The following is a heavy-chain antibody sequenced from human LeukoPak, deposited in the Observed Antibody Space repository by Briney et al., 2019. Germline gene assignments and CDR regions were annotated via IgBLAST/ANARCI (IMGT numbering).Heavy chain of an antibody. D-gene: IGHD4-17*01. Sequence: GGSLRLSCAASGFTFNNYTMHWVRQAPGKGLEWVSLISWDGGSTYYADSVKGRFTISRDNSKNSLYLQMNSLRTDDTALYYCAKGGVYGDYLGGCYFMDVWGRETAVSVS. CDR3: AKGGVYGDYLGGCYFMDV. CDR1: GFTFNNYT. J-gene: IGHJ6*03. CDR2: ISWDGGST. V-gene: IGHV3-43*01.